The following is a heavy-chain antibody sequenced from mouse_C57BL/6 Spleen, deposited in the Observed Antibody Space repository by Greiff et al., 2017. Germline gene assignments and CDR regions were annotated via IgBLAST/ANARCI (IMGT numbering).Heavy chain of an antibody. D-gene: IGHD1-1*01. V-gene: IGHV1-72*01. CDR2: IDPNSGGT. J-gene: IGHJ2*01. CDR1: GYTFTSYW. CDR3: ARSGGTTVYYFDY. Sequence: VQLQQPGAELVKPGASVKLSCKASGYTFTSYWMHWVKQRPGRGLEWIGRIDPNSGGTKYNEKFKSKATLSVDKPSSTAYMQLSSRTSADSAVYYCARSGGTTVYYFDYWGQGTTLTVSS.